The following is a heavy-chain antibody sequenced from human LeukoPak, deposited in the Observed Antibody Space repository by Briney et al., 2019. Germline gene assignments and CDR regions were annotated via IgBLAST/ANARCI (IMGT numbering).Heavy chain of an antibody. J-gene: IGHJ4*02. CDR3: AGYDFWSGYYQTDY. V-gene: IGHV1-69*05. CDR2: IIPVFGTA. CDR1: ESTFSIDA. Sequence: SVKVSCKASESTFSIDAINWVRQAPGQGLEWMGGIIPVFGTADYAQKFQGRVTITTDESTSTAYMELSSLTSEDTAVYYCAGYDFWSGYYQTDYWGQGTLVTVSS. D-gene: IGHD3-3*01.